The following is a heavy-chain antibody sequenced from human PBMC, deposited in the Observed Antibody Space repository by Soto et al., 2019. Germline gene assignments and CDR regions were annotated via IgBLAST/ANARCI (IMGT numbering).Heavy chain of an antibody. D-gene: IGHD2-2*02. CDR1: GYSFTNYW. J-gene: IGHJ5*02. CDR2: IDPSDSYT. Sequence: GDSLKIYCKGSGYSFTNYWISWVRQMPGKGLEWMGRIDPSDSYTKHSPSFQGHVTISADKSISTAYLQWSSLKASDTAMYYCARQYCRSTSCYIGWFDHWGKGTLVTVSS. V-gene: IGHV5-10-1*01. CDR3: ARQYCRSTSCYIGWFDH.